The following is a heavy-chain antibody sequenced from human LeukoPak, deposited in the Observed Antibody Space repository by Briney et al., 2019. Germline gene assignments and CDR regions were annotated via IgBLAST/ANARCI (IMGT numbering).Heavy chain of an antibody. D-gene: IGHD2-2*01. CDR3: AKLYCSSSSCSRGGYFDY. Sequence: GGSLRLSCAASGFTFSIYAMSWVRQAPGKGLEWVSIISGIGGITYYPDSVKGRFTISRDNSKNTLYLQMNSLRAEDTAVYYCAKLYCSSSSCSRGGYFDYWGWGTLVTVSS. V-gene: IGHV3-23*01. CDR1: GFTFSIYA. CDR2: ISGIGGIT. J-gene: IGHJ4*02.